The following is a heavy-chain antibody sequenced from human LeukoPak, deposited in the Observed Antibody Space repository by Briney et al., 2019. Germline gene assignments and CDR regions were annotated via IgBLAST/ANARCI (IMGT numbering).Heavy chain of an antibody. Sequence: ASVKVSCKASGYTFSSYGITWVRQAPGQGLEWMGWISTYNGKTSNAQNLQGRVTMTTDTSTSTAYMEVRSLRSDDTAVYYCARDYYGSGSHYYWGQGTLVTVSS. CDR3: ARDYYGSGSHYY. J-gene: IGHJ4*02. V-gene: IGHV1-18*01. CDR1: GYTFSSYG. CDR2: ISTYNGKT. D-gene: IGHD3-10*01.